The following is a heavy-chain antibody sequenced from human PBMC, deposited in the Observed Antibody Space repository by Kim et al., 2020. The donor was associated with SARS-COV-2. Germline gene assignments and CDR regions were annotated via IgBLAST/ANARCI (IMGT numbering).Heavy chain of an antibody. CDR3: TKGYGSGSYSRLIDY. J-gene: IGHJ4*02. Sequence: DSGKGRFPTSRDNSKNTVYLQMNSLRAEDTALYYCTKGYGSGSYSRLIDYWGQGTLVTVSS. V-gene: IGHV3-23*01. D-gene: IGHD3-10*01.